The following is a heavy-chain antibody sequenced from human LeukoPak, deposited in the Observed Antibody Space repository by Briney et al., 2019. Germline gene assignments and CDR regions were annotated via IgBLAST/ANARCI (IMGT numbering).Heavy chain of an antibody. J-gene: IGHJ5*02. V-gene: IGHV3-74*01. CDR3: AKSDWFDP. CDR2: IKSDGSTT. CDR1: GFTFSGYW. Sequence: GGSLRLSCAASGFTFSGYWMHWVRQVPGKGLVWVSRIKSDGSTTSYADSVKGRFTISRDNAKNTLYLQMNSLRAEGTAVYYCAKSDWFDPWGQGTLVTVSS.